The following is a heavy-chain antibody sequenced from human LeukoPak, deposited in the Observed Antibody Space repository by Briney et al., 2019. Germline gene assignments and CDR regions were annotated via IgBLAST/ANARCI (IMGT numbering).Heavy chain of an antibody. CDR3: ARGITIFGVVSPPATLGY. CDR2: INPSGGST. J-gene: IGHJ4*02. CDR1: GYTFTSYY. D-gene: IGHD3-3*01. V-gene: IGHV1-46*01. Sequence: ASVKVSCKASGYTFTSYYMHWVRQAPGQGLEWMGIINPSGGSTSYAQKFQGRVTMTRDTPTSTLYMELSSLRSEDTAVYYCARGITIFGVVSPPATLGYWGQGTLVTVSS.